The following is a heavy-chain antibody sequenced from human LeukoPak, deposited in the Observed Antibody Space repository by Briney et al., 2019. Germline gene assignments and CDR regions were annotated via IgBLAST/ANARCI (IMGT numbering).Heavy chain of an antibody. CDR3: ARDFHYYDSSGGFDP. Sequence: PGGSLRLSCAASGFTFSNFDMHWVRQATGEGLEWVSAIGTAGDTYYPASVKGRFTISRDNSKNTLYLQMNSLRAEDTVVYYCARDFHYYDSSGGFDPWGQGTLVTVSS. V-gene: IGHV3-13*01. D-gene: IGHD3-22*01. J-gene: IGHJ5*02. CDR1: GFTFSNFD. CDR2: IGTAGDT.